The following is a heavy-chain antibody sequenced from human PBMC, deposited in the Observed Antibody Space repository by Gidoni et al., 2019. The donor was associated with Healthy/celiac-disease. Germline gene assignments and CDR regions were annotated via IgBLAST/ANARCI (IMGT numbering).Heavy chain of an antibody. CDR1: GFTFSGSA. CDR3: TRHGSTYDFWSGYDEGEFDY. Sequence: EVQLVESGGGLVQPGGSLKLSCAASGFTFSGSALHWVRQAYGKGLEWVGRMRSKANRYATAYAASVKGRFTISRDDSKNTAYLQMNSLKTEDTAVYYCTRHGSTYDFWSGYDEGEFDYWGQGTLVTVSS. J-gene: IGHJ4*02. V-gene: IGHV3-73*02. D-gene: IGHD3-3*01. CDR2: MRSKANRYAT.